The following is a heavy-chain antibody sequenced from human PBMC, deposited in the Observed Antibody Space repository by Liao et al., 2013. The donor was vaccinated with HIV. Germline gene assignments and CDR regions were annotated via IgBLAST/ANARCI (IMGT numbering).Heavy chain of an antibody. Sequence: QVQLQESGPGLVESWDTLSLNCTVSGAPMRGYYWNWIRQPAGKGLEWIGRISSSGTTIYNPSLKSRVTISVDTSKNQFSLKLSSVTAADTAVYYCARGRAYDFWSGSVPTFDYWGQGTLVTVPS. J-gene: IGHJ4*02. V-gene: IGHV4-4*07. CDR1: GAPMRGYY. D-gene: IGHD3-3*01. CDR3: ARGRAYDFWSGSVPTFDY. CDR2: ISSSGTT.